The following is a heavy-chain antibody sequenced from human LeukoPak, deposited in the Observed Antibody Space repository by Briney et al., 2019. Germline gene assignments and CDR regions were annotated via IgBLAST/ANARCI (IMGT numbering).Heavy chain of an antibody. V-gene: IGHV3-9*01. J-gene: IGHJ4*02. CDR2: ISWNSGSI. CDR3: AKDRTATHIGPVDY. Sequence: PGRSLRLSCAASGFTFDDYAMHWVRQAPGKGLEWVSGISWNSGSIGYADSVKGRFIISRDNAKNSLYLQMNSLRAEDTALYYCAKDRTATHIGPVDYWGQGTLVTVSS. D-gene: IGHD6-25*01. CDR1: GFTFDDYA.